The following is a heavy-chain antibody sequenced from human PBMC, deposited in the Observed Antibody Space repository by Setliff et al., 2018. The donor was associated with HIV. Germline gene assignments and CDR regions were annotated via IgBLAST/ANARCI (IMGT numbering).Heavy chain of an antibody. D-gene: IGHD5-12*01. CDR2: IRYDGNNE. CDR1: GFTFSAYG. J-gene: IGHJ4*02. V-gene: IGHV3-30*02. Sequence: GGSLRLSCAASGFTFSAYGMHWVRQAPGMGLEWVAFIRYDGNNENYADSVKGRFTISRDNSKNTLYLQMNSLRAEDTAVYYCGKDRYGGAYYVAGYWGQGTLVTVSS. CDR3: GKDRYGGAYYVAGY.